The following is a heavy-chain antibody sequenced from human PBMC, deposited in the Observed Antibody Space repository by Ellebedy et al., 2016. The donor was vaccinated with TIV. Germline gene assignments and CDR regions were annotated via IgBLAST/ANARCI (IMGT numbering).Heavy chain of an antibody. CDR3: ARDQSTAVFDH. CDR2: IRTENRNT. V-gene: IGHV1-18*01. J-gene: IGHJ4*02. CDR1: GYTFTNNA. D-gene: IGHD1-1*01. Sequence: AASAKVSCKASGYTFTNNAITWVRQAPGQGLEWMGWIRTENRNTNYAQKFQGRVTLTTETSTNTAYMELTNLRSDDTAVYYCARDQSTAVFDHWGQGTLITVSS.